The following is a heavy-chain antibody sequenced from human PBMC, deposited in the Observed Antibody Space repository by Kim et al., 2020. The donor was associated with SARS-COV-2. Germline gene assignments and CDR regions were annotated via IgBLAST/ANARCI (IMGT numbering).Heavy chain of an antibody. CDR2: IYYSGST. Sequence: SETLSLTCTVSGGSISSGGYYWSWIRQHPGKGLEWIGYIYYSGSTYYNPSLKSRVTISVDTSKNQFSLKLSSVTAADTAVYYCARGIAAEYNDYWGQGTLVTVSS. D-gene: IGHD6-13*01. CDR3: ARGIAAEYNDY. CDR1: GGSISSGGYY. V-gene: IGHV4-31*03. J-gene: IGHJ4*02.